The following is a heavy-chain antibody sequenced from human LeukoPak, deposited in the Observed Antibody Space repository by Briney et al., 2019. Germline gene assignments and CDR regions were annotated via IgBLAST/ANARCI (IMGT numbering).Heavy chain of an antibody. V-gene: IGHV4-30-4*01. CDR3: ARDRYALTFDY. CDR1: GGSISSGDYF. Sequence: SQTLSLTCSVSGGSISSGDYFWTWIRQPPGKGLEYIGYIYYSGTTYYNPSLKSRITMSVDTSKNQFSLKLSSVTAADTAVYYCARDRYALTFDYWGQGTLVTVSS. CDR2: IYYSGTT. D-gene: IGHD3-16*01. J-gene: IGHJ4*02.